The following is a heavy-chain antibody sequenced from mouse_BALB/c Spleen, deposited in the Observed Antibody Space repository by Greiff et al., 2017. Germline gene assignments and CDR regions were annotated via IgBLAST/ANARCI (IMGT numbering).Heavy chain of an antibody. D-gene: IGHD1-1*02. J-gene: IGHJ4*01. CDR3: ARLGGRNYAMDY. V-gene: IGHV5-12-2*01. Sequence: EVQGVESGGGLVQPGGSLKLSCAASGFTFSSYTMSWVRQTPEKRLEWVAYISNGGGSTYYPDTVKGRFTISRDNAKNTLYLQMSSLKSEDTAMYYCARLGGRNYAMDYWGQGTSVTVSS. CDR2: ISNGGGST. CDR1: GFTFSSYT.